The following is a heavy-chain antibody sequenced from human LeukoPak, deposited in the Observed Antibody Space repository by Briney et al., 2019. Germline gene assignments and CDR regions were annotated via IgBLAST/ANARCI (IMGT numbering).Heavy chain of an antibody. Sequence: PGGSLRLSCAASGFTFDDYAMHWVRQAPGKGLEWVAGISWNSGSITYADSVKGRFTISRDNAKNSLYLQMNSLRAEDTALYYCAKDIGYYDILTGYSEAFDIWGQGTMVTVSS. J-gene: IGHJ3*02. CDR2: ISWNSGSI. CDR1: GFTFDDYA. D-gene: IGHD3-9*01. CDR3: AKDIGYYDILTGYSEAFDI. V-gene: IGHV3-9*01.